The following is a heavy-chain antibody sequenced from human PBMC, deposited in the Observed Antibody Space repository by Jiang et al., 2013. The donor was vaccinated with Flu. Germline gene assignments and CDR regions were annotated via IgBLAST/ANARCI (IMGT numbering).Heavy chain of an antibody. CDR1: GVSISSDY. V-gene: IGHV4-59*01. CDR2: IYYTGST. D-gene: IGHD6-19*01. J-gene: IGHJ4*02. CDR3: ARGSGWYAY. Sequence: TLSLTCTVSGVSISSDYWSWIRQPPGKGLEWIGYIYYTGSTNYNPSLKSRVTISIDTSKSQFSLKVTSMTAADTAVYYCARGSGWYAYWGQGTLVTVSS.